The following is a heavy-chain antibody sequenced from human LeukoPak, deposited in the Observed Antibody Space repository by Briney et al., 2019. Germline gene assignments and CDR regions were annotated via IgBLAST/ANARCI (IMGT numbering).Heavy chain of an antibody. CDR2: IYHSGST. J-gene: IGHJ4*02. Sequence: SQTLSPTCTVSGGSISSGGYYWSWIRQPPGKGLEWIGYIYHSGSTYYNPSLKSRVTISVDRSKNQFSLKLSSVTAADTAVYYCARGRYCSSTSCLTPWGQGTLVTVSS. V-gene: IGHV4-30-2*01. CDR3: ARGRYCSSTSCLTP. D-gene: IGHD2-2*01. CDR1: GGSISSGGYY.